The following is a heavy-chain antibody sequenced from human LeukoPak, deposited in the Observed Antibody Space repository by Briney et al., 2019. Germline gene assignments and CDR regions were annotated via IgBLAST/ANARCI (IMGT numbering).Heavy chain of an antibody. CDR1: GGSISIFY. CDR2: IHDSGSI. J-gene: IGHJ5*02. Sequence: PSETLSLTCTVSGGSISIFYCSWIRQPPGKGLEWIGNIHDSGSINYNPSLKSRVTISIDTSKNQFSLKLSSVTAADTAIYYCARSPWWNWFDPWGQGTLVTVSS. V-gene: IGHV4-59*01. D-gene: IGHD2-8*02. CDR3: ARSPWWNWFDP.